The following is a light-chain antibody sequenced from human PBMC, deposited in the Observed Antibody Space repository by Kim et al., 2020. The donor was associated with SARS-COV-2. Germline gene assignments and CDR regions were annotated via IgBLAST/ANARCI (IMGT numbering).Light chain of an antibody. V-gene: IGLV3-19*01. CDR3: NSRDSSGNHYV. J-gene: IGLJ1*01. CDR2: GKN. Sequence: SSELTQDPAVSVALGQTVRIKCQGDSLRSYYASWYQQKPGQAPVPVIYGKNNRPSGIPDRFPGPSSGNTASLTITGAQAEDEADYYCNSRDSSGNHYVFG. CDR1: SLRSYY.